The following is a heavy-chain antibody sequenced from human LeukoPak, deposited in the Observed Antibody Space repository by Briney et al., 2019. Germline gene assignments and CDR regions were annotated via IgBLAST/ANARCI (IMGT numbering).Heavy chain of an antibody. J-gene: IGHJ4*02. V-gene: IGHV3-7*01. CDR3: AREDHSNYNY. Sequence: PGGSLRLSCAASGFSFSSYWMSWVRQAPGKGPEWVANIKQDGGEKYHVDSVKGRSTISRDNAKNSLYLQMNSLRVEDTAVYYCAREDHSNYNYWGQGTLVTVSS. CDR1: GFSFSSYW. D-gene: IGHD4-11*01. CDR2: IKQDGGEK.